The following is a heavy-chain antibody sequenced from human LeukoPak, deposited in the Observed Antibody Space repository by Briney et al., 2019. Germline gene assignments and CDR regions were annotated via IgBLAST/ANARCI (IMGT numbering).Heavy chain of an antibody. Sequence: PSETLSLTCTVSGVSISSGGYYWSWIRQHPGKGREWIGYIYYSGSTYYTPSLKSRVTISVDTSKNQFSLKLSSVTAADTAVYYCARGDYYDSSGYRDWGQGTLVTVSS. CDR1: GVSISSGGYY. CDR3: ARGDYYDSSGYRD. V-gene: IGHV4-31*03. J-gene: IGHJ4*02. CDR2: IYYSGST. D-gene: IGHD3-22*01.